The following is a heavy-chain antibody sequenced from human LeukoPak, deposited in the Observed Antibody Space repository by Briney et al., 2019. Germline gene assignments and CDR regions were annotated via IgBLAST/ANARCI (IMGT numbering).Heavy chain of an antibody. V-gene: IGHV3-9*01. Sequence: GGSLRLSCAASGFTFDDYAMHWVRHAPGKGLEWVSGISWNIGSIGYADSVKGRFTISRHNAKNSLYLQMNSLRAEDTALYYCAKDSDKYYYYMDVWGKGTTVTVSS. J-gene: IGHJ6*03. CDR2: ISWNIGSI. CDR3: AKDSDKYYYYMDV. CDR1: GFTFDDYA.